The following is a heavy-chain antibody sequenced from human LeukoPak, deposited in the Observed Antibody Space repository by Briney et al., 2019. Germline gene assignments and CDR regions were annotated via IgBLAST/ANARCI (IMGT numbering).Heavy chain of an antibody. J-gene: IGHJ4*02. V-gene: IGHV4-39*01. CDR2: IYYSGST. D-gene: IGHD6-19*01. CDR3: PRLHSSGWIFDY. Sequence: SETLSLTCTVSGGSISSSSYYWGWIRQPPGKGLEWIGSIYYSGSTYYNPSLKSRVTISVDTSKNQFSLKLSSVTAADTAVYYCPRLHSSGWIFDYWGQGTLVTVSS. CDR1: GGSISSSSYY.